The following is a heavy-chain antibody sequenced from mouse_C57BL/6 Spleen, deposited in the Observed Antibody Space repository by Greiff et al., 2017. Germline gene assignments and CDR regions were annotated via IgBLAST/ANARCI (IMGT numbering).Heavy chain of an antibody. V-gene: IGHV1-80*01. J-gene: IGHJ2*01. CDR3: GRSGEGGYYFDY. D-gene: IGHD1-3*01. Sequence: QVQLQQSGAELVKPGASVKISCKASGYAFSSYWMNWVKQRPGKGLEWIGQIYPGDGDTNYNGKFKGKATLTADKSSSTAYMQLSSLTSEDSAVYFCGRSGEGGYYFDYWGQGTTLTVSS. CDR1: GYAFSSYW. CDR2: IYPGDGDT.